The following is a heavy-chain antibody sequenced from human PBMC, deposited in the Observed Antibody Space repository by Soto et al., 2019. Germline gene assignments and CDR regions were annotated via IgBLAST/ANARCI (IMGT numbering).Heavy chain of an antibody. V-gene: IGHV4-30-4*01. J-gene: IGHJ4*02. D-gene: IGHD3-10*01. CDR1: GGSISSGDYY. CDR3: ASSLWFGELRYFDY. Sequence: TLSLTCTVSGGSISSGDYYWSWIRQPPGKGLEWIGYIYYSGSTYYNPSLKSRVTISVDTSKNQFSLKLSSVTAADTAVYYCASSLWFGELRYFDYWGQGTLVTVSS. CDR2: IYYSGST.